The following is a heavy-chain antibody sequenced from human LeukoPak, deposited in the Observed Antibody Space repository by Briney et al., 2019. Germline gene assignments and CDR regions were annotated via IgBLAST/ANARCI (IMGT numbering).Heavy chain of an antibody. CDR3: ATSTAYGGYVGDAFDI. J-gene: IGHJ3*02. CDR2: IYHSGST. V-gene: IGHV4-39*07. CDR1: GGSIGSSSYY. D-gene: IGHD4-17*01. Sequence: SETLSLTCTVSGGSIGSSSYYWGWIRQPPGKGLEWIGSIYHSGSTYYNPSLKSRVTISVDTSKNQFSLKLSSVTAADTAVYYCATSTAYGGYVGDAFDIWGQGTMVTVSS.